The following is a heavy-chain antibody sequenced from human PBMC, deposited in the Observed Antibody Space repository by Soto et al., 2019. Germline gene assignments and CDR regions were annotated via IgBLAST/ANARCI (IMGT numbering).Heavy chain of an antibody. J-gene: IGHJ6*02. V-gene: IGHV4-39*01. D-gene: IGHD2-2*01. CDR2: LYYSGST. CDR3: ARHDWSRFYGMDV. Sequence: SETLSLTCTVSGDSIGTSSYYWGWIRQPPGKGLEWIGSLYYSGSTYYNPSLRSRVTISVDTSKNQFSLRASSVTAADTAVYYCARHDWSRFYGMDVWGQGTTVTVSS. CDR1: GDSIGTSSYY.